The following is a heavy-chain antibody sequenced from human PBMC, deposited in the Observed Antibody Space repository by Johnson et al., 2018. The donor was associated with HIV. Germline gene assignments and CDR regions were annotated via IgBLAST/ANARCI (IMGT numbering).Heavy chain of an antibody. Sequence: QVQLVESGGGVVQPGRSLSLSCAASGFTFSSYGMHWVRQAPGKGLEWVAVISYDGSNKYYADSVKGRFSISRDNSKNTLYLQMNSLRAEDTAVYYCARERGLGHAFDIWGQGTMVTVSS. J-gene: IGHJ3*02. V-gene: IGHV3-30*03. CDR1: GFTFSSYG. CDR2: ISYDGSNK. D-gene: IGHD7-27*01. CDR3: ARERGLGHAFDI.